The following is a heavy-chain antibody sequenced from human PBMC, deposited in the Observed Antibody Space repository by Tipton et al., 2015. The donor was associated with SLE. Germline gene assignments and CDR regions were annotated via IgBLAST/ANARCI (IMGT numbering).Heavy chain of an antibody. Sequence: GSLRLSCAASGFTFSSYGMHWVRQAPGKGLEWVAFIRYDGSNKYYADSVKGRFTISRDNSKNTLYLQMNSLRAEDTAVYYCAKDEKKWELRPMRYWGQGTLVTVSS. J-gene: IGHJ4*02. CDR3: AKDEKKWELRPMRY. CDR1: GFTFSSYG. CDR2: IRYDGSNK. D-gene: IGHD1-26*01. V-gene: IGHV3-30*02.